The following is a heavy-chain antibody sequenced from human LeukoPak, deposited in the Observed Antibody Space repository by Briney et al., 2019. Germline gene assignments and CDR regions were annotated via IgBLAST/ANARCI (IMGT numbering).Heavy chain of an antibody. CDR3: ARGGNYGDYDGYFDY. Sequence: PSETLSLTCTVSGDSISSYYWSWIRQPPGKGLEWIGYINYSGSTNYNPSLKSRVAISVDTSKNQFSLKLTSVTAADTAVYYCARGGNYGDYDGYFDYWGQGTLVTVSS. J-gene: IGHJ4*02. D-gene: IGHD4-17*01. V-gene: IGHV4-59*08. CDR1: GDSISSYY. CDR2: INYSGST.